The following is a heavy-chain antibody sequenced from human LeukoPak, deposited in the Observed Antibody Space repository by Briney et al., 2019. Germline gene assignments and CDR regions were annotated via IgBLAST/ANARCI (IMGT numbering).Heavy chain of an antibody. V-gene: IGHV4-30-4*08. Sequence: SQTLSLTCTVSGGSVSSGDYYWNWIRQPPGKGLEWIGYIYYSGNTYYNPSLKSRLTISVDTSENQFSLQLTSVTAADTAVYYCARARRFAAAGTTAFDIWGQGTMVTVSS. CDR2: IYYSGNT. CDR3: ARARRFAAAGTTAFDI. J-gene: IGHJ3*02. CDR1: GGSVSSGDYY. D-gene: IGHD6-13*01.